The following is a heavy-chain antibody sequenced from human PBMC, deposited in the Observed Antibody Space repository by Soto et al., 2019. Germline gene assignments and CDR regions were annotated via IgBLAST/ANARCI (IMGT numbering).Heavy chain of an antibody. D-gene: IGHD6-19*01. V-gene: IGHV3-74*01. CDR2: INYDGSTT. CDR1: GFTCSSYC. Sequence: EVQLVESGGGLVQPAGSLRLSCTASGFTCSSYCMHWVRQAPGKGLVGVSRINYDGSTTRYADSVKGLFTISRDNARNTLYLQINSLRAEDTAVFYCARVGTGWYGFDPWGEGTLVSVST. CDR3: ARVGTGWYGFDP. J-gene: IGHJ5*02.